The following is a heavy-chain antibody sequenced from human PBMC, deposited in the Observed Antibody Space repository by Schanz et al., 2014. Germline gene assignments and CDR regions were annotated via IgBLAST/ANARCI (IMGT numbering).Heavy chain of an antibody. CDR2: IYYSGNT. Sequence: VQLVESGGGLVKPGGSLRLSCEASGFTFSDHYMDWVRQSPGKGLEWIGYIYYSGNTYYNPSLKSRVTISVDRSKNQFSLRLDSVTAADTAVYYCALREKPYGPFASWGQGALVTVSS. CDR3: ALREKPYGPFAS. CDR1: GFTFSDHY. D-gene: IGHD3-10*01. J-gene: IGHJ4*02. V-gene: IGHV4-30-2*06.